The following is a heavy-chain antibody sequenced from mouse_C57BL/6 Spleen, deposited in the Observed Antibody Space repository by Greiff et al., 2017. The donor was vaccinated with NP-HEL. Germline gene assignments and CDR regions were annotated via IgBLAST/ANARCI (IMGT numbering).Heavy chain of an antibody. J-gene: IGHJ2*01. D-gene: IGHD1-1*01. CDR1: GYSITSGYY. CDR3: ARADYYGSHDY. Sequence: VQLVESGPGLVKPSQSLSLTCSVTGYSITSGYYWNWIRQFPGNKLEWMGYISYDGSNNYNPSLKNRISITRDTSKNQFFLKLNSVTTEDTATYYCARADYYGSHDYWGQGTTLTVSS. CDR2: ISYDGSN. V-gene: IGHV3-6*01.